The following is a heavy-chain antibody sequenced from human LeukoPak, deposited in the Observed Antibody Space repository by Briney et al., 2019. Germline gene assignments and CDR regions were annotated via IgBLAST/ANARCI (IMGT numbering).Heavy chain of an antibody. CDR1: GFSFRTYA. J-gene: IGHJ4*02. CDR3: TKNQILDDTGSWYTY. CDR2: ISDGGGRP. Sequence: SGGSLRLSCGAPGFSFRTYAMSWVRQAPGKGLEWVSGISDGGGRPFYAESVKGRFTVSRDNSRNTLYLRMNSLRAEDTAIYYCTKNQILDDTGSWYTYWSQGTLVTVSS. D-gene: IGHD6-13*01. V-gene: IGHV3-23*01.